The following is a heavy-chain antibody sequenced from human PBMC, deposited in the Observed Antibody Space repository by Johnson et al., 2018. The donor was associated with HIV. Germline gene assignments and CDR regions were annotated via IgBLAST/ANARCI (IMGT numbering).Heavy chain of an antibody. J-gene: IGHJ3*02. CDR2: IYSGGST. CDR1: GLTVSSNY. D-gene: IGHD3-3*01. Sequence: VQLVESGGGVARPGGSLRLSCAASGLTVSSNYMSWVRQAPGKGLEWVSAIYSGGSTYYTDSVKGRFTVSRDSSKNTLYLQMNSLRAEDTAVYYCARDGLEVDAFDIWGQGTMVTVSS. CDR3: ARDGLEVDAFDI. V-gene: IGHV3-66*02.